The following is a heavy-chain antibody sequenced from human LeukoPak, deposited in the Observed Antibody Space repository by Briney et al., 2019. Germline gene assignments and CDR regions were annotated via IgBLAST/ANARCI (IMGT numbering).Heavy chain of an antibody. CDR1: GYTLTELS. CDR3: ATDYPGGGVGYYYDSSGYGNYFQH. V-gene: IGHV1-24*01. J-gene: IGHJ1*01. Sequence: ASVKVSCKVSGYTLTELSMHWVRQAPGKGLEWMGGFDPEDGETIYAQKFQGRVTMTEDTSTDTAYMERSSLRSEDTAVYYCATDYPGGGVGYYYDSSGYGNYFQHWGQGTLVTVSS. D-gene: IGHD3-22*01. CDR2: FDPEDGET.